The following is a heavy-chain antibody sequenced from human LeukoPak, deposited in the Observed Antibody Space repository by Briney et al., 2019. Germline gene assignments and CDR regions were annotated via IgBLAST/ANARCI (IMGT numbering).Heavy chain of an antibody. CDR3: ARYCSGGSCYSHYYYYYMDV. D-gene: IGHD2-15*01. Sequence: SETLSLTCAVYGGSFSGYYWSWIRQPPGKGLEWIGEINHSGSTNYDPSLKSRVTISVDTSKNQFSMKLSSVTAADTTVYYCARYCSGGSCYSHYYYYYMDVWGKGTMVTVSS. CDR2: INHSGST. J-gene: IGHJ6*03. V-gene: IGHV4-34*01. CDR1: GGSFSGYY.